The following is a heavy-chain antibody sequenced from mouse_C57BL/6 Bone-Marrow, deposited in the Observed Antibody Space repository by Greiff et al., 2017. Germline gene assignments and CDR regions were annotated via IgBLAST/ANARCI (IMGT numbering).Heavy chain of an antibody. CDR1: GYTFTSYG. Sequence: QVQLQQSGAELARPGASVKLSCKASGYTFTSYGISWVKQRTGQGLEWIGEIYPRSGNTYYNEKFKGKATLTADKSSSTAYMELRSLPSEDSAVYFCARPCSYWYFDVWGTGTTVTVSS. V-gene: IGHV1-81*01. CDR2: IYPRSGNT. CDR3: ARPCSYWYFDV. J-gene: IGHJ1*03.